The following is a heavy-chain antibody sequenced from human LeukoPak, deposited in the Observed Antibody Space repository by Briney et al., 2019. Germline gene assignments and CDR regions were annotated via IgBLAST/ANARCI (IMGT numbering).Heavy chain of an antibody. J-gene: IGHJ3*02. CDR3: ARDRGCGDCYPPANDAFDI. CDR2: IYSGGST. CDR1: GFTVSSYY. V-gene: IGHV3-66*01. Sequence: GGSLTLSCAASGFTVSSYYMSWVRQAPGKGLEWVSVIYSGGSTYYPDSVKGRFTISRDNSKSTLYLQMNSLRAEDTAVYYCARDRGCGDCYPPANDAFDIWGQGTMVTVSS. D-gene: IGHD2-21*02.